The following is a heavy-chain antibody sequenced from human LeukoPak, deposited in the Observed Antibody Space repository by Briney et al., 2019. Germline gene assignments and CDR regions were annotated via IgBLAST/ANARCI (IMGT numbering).Heavy chain of an antibody. J-gene: IGHJ4*02. D-gene: IGHD6-13*01. Sequence: GESLKISWCGSCYRIKHFWIGWVRQMPGKGLEWMGIIYPGDSDTRYSPSFQGQVTISADKYLSTAYMQWRSLKASDTVMQYCARGNSCCWYFDYWGQGTLVTVSS. V-gene: IGHV5-51*01. CDR1: CYRIKHFW. CDR2: IYPGDSDT. CDR3: ARGNSCCWYFDY.